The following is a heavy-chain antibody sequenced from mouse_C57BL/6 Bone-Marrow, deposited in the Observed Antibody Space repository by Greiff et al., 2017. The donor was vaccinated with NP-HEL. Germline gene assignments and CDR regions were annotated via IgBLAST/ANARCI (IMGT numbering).Heavy chain of an antibody. Sequence: EVQGVESGGGLVQPGGSLSLSCAASGFTFTDYYMSWVRQPPGKALEWLGFIRNKANGYTTEYSASVKARFTISNASSPSILYLQMNALTAENSATYSCSMSSYYDYADDPIYAMDYWGQGTSVTVSS. D-gene: IGHD2-4*01. CDR2: IRNKANGYTT. CDR3: SMSSYYDYADDPIYAMDY. CDR1: GFTFTDYY. V-gene: IGHV7-3*01. J-gene: IGHJ4*01.